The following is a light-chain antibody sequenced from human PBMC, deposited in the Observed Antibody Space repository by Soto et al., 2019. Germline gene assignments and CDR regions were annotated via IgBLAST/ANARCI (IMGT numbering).Light chain of an antibody. V-gene: IGKV3-20*01. CDR2: DAS. CDR3: QQYGRT. CDR1: ESIGGTY. Sequence: ERVMTQSPATLCVSPGDRATLSCRASESIGGTYRGWYQQKHGQTPTLIIYDASSRAAGIPDMFSGSGSGTEFTLTISRLEPEDFAVYYCQQYGRTFGQGTKVDIK. J-gene: IGKJ1*01.